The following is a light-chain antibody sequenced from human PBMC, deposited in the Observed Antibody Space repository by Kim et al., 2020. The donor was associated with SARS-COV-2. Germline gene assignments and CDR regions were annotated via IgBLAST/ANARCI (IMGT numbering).Light chain of an antibody. CDR1: QSVSNN. V-gene: IGKV3-15*01. CDR2: GAS. Sequence: VSPVELAPITCSASQSVSNNLAWYQQQIGQAPRLLLYGASTRATGIPARFSGSGSGTEFTLTISSLQSEDFAVYYCQQYINWLPYTFGQGTKLEI. CDR3: QQYINWLPYT. J-gene: IGKJ2*01.